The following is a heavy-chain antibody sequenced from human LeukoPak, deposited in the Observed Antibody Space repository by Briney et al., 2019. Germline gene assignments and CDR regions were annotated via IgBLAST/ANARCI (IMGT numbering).Heavy chain of an antibody. CDR3: AGGHRITMIVVVMADAFDI. Sequence: PSETLSLTCAVYGGSFSGYYWSWIRQPPGKGLEWIGEINHSGSTNYNPSLKSRVTISVDTSKNQFSLKLSSVTAADTAVYYCAGGHRITMIVVVMADAFDIWGQGTMVTVSS. J-gene: IGHJ3*02. D-gene: IGHD3-22*01. CDR1: GGSFSGYY. V-gene: IGHV4-34*01. CDR2: INHSGST.